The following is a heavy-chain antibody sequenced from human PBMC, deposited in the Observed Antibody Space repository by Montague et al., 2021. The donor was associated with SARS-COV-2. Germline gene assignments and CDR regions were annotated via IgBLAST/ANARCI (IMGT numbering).Heavy chain of an antibody. CDR3: ARGGRGTSYYWEY. J-gene: IGHJ4*02. V-gene: IGHV3-7*01. CDR1: RFSFSSCR. D-gene: IGHD2-2*01. CDR2: IDRDGYEV. Sequence: SLRLSCAASRFSFSSCRMTWIRQAPGKGPEWVATIDRDGYEVYYVDSVKGRFTISRDNARNSLYLQLTSLRGEDTAVYYCARGGRGTSYYWEYWGQGTLVTVSS.